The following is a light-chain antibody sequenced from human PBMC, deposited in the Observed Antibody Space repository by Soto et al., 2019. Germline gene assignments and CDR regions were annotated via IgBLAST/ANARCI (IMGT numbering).Light chain of an antibody. CDR3: GTWDSYLSAVV. CDR1: SSNIGDNY. J-gene: IGLJ2*01. CDR2: ENI. Sequence: QSVLTQPPSVSAAPGQRVTISCSGSSSNIGDNYVSWYQQFPGTAPKLLIYENIRRPSGIPDRFSGSKSGTSATLGITGLQTGDEANYYCGTWDSYLSAVVFGGGTKVTVL. V-gene: IGLV1-51*02.